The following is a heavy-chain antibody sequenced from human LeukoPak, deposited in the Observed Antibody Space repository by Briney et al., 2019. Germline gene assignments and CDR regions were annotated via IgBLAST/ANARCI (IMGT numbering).Heavy chain of an antibody. CDR2: INHSGST. D-gene: IGHD6-6*01. J-gene: IGHJ6*02. Sequence: SETLSLTCAVYGGPFSGYYWSWIRQPPGKGLEWIGEINHSGSTNYNPSLKSRVTISVDTSKNQFSLKLSSVTAADTAVYYCARSPARPLGYYYYYGMDVWGQGTTVTVSS. V-gene: IGHV4-34*01. CDR1: GGPFSGYY. CDR3: ARSPARPLGYYYYYGMDV.